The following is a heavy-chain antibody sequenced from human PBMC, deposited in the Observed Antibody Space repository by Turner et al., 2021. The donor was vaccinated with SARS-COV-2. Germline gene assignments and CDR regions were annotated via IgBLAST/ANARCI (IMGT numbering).Heavy chain of an antibody. J-gene: IGHJ3*02. CDR3: ARAGWDLLPFDAFDI. CDR1: GFTFSTYA. CDR2: ISYDGSNK. Sequence: VQLGESWRGVVQPVRSMRLSCAASGFTFSTYAMHWVRQAPGKGLEWVAVISYDGSNKYYADSVKGRFTISRDNSKNTLYLQMNSLRAEDTAVYYCARAGWDLLPFDAFDIWGQGTMVTISS. D-gene: IGHD1-26*01. V-gene: IGHV3-30-3*01.